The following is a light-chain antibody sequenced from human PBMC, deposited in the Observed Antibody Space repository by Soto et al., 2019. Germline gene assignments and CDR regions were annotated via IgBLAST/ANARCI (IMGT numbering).Light chain of an antibody. Sequence: EIVLTQSPGTLSLSPGERTTLSCRASQSVRNSHLAWYQQKPGQPPRLLISRAASRAPGIPDRFSGSGSGTGFTLSISKLEPEDSALDYCQQDGDSPWTFGLGTKVDIK. CDR1: QSVRNSH. CDR2: RAA. J-gene: IGKJ1*01. V-gene: IGKV3-20*01. CDR3: QQDGDSPWT.